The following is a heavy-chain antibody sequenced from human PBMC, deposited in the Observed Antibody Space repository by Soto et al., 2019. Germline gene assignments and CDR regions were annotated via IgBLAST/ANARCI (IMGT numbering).Heavy chain of an antibody. CDR3: ARTPGSYLYYFDY. CDR2: IYPGDSDT. J-gene: IGHJ4*02. CDR1: GYNFSNYW. Sequence: GESLKISCKGSGYNFSNYWVAWVRQMPGKGLEWMGIIYPGDSDTRYSPSFQGQVTFSAVKSISTAYLQWSSLKASDTAMYYCARTPGSYLYYFDYWGQGTLVTVSS. V-gene: IGHV5-51*01. D-gene: IGHD3-10*01.